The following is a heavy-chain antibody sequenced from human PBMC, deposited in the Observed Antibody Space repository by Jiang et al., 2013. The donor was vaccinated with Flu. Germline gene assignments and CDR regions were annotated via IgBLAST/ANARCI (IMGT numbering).Heavy chain of an antibody. J-gene: IGHJ4*02. CDR3: ARGSSGFDY. V-gene: IGHV4-59*01. D-gene: IGHD3-22*01. CDR1: GSISSYY. Sequence: GSISSYYWSWIRQPPGKGLEWIGYIYYSGSTNYNPSLKSRVTISVDTSKNQFSLKLSSVTAADTAVYYCARGSSGFDYWGQGTLVTVSS. CDR2: IYYSGST.